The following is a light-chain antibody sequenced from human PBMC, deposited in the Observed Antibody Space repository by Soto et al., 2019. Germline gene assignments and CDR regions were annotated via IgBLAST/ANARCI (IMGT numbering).Light chain of an antibody. V-gene: IGKV1-5*03. Sequence: DIQMTQSPSTLSASVGDRVIVTCRASQSISTWLAWYQQKPGKAPKLLIYQASILQSGVPSRFSGSGSGREFTLTISSLQPDDRATYYCQQYDSYSTTFGPGTKVEI. CDR3: QQYDSYSTT. J-gene: IGKJ1*01. CDR1: QSISTW. CDR2: QAS.